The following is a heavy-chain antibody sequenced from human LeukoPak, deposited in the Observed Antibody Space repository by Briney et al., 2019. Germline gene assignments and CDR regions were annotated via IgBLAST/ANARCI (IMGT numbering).Heavy chain of an antibody. D-gene: IGHD3-3*01. V-gene: IGHV3-48*03. Sequence: GGSLRLSCAASGFTFSSYEMNWVRQAPGKGLEWASYISSSGSTIYYADSVKGRFTISRDNAKNSLYLQMNSLRAEDTAVYYCARVGYPRYFDGRLDYWGQGTLVTVSS. CDR2: ISSSGSTI. CDR3: ARVGYPRYFDGRLDY. CDR1: GFTFSSYE. J-gene: IGHJ4*02.